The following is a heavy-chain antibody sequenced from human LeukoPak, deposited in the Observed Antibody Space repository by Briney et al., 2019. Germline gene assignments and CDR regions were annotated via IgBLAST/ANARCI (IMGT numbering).Heavy chain of an antibody. Sequence: GGSLRLSCAASGFTFSSYAMSWVRQAPGKGLEWVSGISWNSGSIGYADSVKGRSTISRDNAKNSLYLQMNSLRAEDTALYYCAKDREHDFWSGSNFDYWGQGTLVTVSS. J-gene: IGHJ4*02. CDR3: AKDREHDFWSGSNFDY. CDR2: ISWNSGSI. D-gene: IGHD3-3*01. V-gene: IGHV3-9*01. CDR1: GFTFSSYA.